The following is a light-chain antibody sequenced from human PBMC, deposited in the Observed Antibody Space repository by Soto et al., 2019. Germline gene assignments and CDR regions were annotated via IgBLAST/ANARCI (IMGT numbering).Light chain of an antibody. CDR2: LGS. CDR3: MQTLQTPLT. CDR1: QSLLHSNGYNY. J-gene: IGKJ4*01. V-gene: IGKV2-28*01. Sequence: EIVMTRSPLSLPVTPGEPASISCRSSQSLLHSNGYNYLDWYLQKPGQSPQLPIYLGSNRASGVXDXSSGSGSGTDYTLKISRVEAEDVGVYYCMQTLQTPLTFGGGTKVEIK.